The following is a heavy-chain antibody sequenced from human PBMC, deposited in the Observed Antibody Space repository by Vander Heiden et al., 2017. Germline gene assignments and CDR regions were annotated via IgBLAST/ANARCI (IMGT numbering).Heavy chain of an antibody. CDR3: ARLPLYISGWGPTENDAFDI. CDR1: GGSISSSSYY. D-gene: IGHD6-19*01. CDR2: IYYSGST. Sequence: QLQLQESGPGLVKPSETLSLTCTVSGGSISSSSYYWGWIRQPPGKGLEWIGSIYYSGSTYYNPSLKSRVTISVDTSKNQFSLKLSSVTAADTAVYYCARLPLYISGWGPTENDAFDIWGQGTMVTVSS. J-gene: IGHJ3*02. V-gene: IGHV4-39*01.